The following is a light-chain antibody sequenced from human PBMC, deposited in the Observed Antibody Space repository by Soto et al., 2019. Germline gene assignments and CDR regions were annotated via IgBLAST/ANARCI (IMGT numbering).Light chain of an antibody. J-gene: IGKJ1*01. CDR1: QSISNH. Sequence: DIQMTQSPSSLSASVEDRVIITCRASQSISNHLNWYQQKPGQAPKLLILAASSLQSGVPSRFSGSRSGPDFTLNISSLQPEDFATDYCQQSYSSPPTFGQGTKVEIK. CDR3: QQSYSSPPT. V-gene: IGKV1-39*01. CDR2: AAS.